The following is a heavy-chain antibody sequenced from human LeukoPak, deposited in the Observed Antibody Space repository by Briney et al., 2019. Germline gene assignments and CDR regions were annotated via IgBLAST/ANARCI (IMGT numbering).Heavy chain of an antibody. V-gene: IGHV4-31*03. CDR3: AGDSGNCAFDY. J-gene: IGHJ4*02. Sequence: SETLSLTCTVSGGSIIIGAYYWSWIRQHPGKGLEWIAYVHYSGSTYYNPSLKSRFTISVDTSQNQFSLKLRSVTAADTAVYYCAGDSGNCAFDYWGQGTLVTVSS. D-gene: IGHD4-23*01. CDR1: GGSIIIGAYY. CDR2: VHYSGST.